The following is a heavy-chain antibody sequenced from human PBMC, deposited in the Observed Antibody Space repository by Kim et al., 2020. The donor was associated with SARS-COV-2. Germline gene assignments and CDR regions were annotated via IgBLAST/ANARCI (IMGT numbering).Heavy chain of an antibody. CDR2: INPSGGST. J-gene: IGHJ6*02. D-gene: IGHD6-19*01. CDR3: ARAGGWYVNYYYYGMDV. V-gene: IGHV1-46*01. Sequence: ASVKVSCKASGYTFTSYYMHWVRQAPGQGLEWMGIINPSGGSTSYAQKFQGRVTMTRDTSTSTVYMELSSLRSEDTAVYYCARAGGWYVNYYYYGMDVWGQGTTFTVSS. CDR1: GYTFTSYY.